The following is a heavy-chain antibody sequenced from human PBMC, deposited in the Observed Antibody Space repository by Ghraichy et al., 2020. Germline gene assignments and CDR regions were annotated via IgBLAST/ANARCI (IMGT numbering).Heavy chain of an antibody. V-gene: IGHV1-18*04. Sequence: ASVKVSCKASGYTFTSYGISWVRQAPGQGLEWMGWISAYNGNTNYAQKLQGRVTMTTDTSTSTAYMELRSLRSDDTAVYYCARSRRSSGDYQRLGYWYFDLWGRGTLVTVSS. CDR3: ARSRRSSGDYQRLGYWYFDL. J-gene: IGHJ2*01. D-gene: IGHD3-22*01. CDR2: ISAYNGNT. CDR1: GYTFTSYG.